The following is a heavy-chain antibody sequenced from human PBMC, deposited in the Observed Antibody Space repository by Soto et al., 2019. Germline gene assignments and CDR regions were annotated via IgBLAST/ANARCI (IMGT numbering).Heavy chain of an antibody. CDR2: IYYSGST. CDR1: GGSISSCGYY. V-gene: IGHV4-31*03. J-gene: IGHJ4*02. Sequence: SETLSLTCTVSGGSISSCGYYWSWIRQHPGKGLEWIGYIYYSGSTYYNPSLKSRVTISVDTSKNQFSLKLSSVTAADTAVYYCARGVTMVRGVIHTPYFDYWGQGTLVTVSS. D-gene: IGHD3-10*01. CDR3: ARGVTMVRGVIHTPYFDY.